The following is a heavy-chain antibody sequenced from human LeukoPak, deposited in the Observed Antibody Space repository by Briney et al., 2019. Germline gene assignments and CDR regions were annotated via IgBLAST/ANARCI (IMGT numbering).Heavy chain of an antibody. V-gene: IGHV1-18*01. CDR2: ISAYNGNT. Sequence: ASVKVSCKASGYTFTSYGISWVRQAPGQGLEWMGWISAYNGNTNYAQKLQGRVTMTTDTSTSTAFMELRSLRSDDTAVYYWARAEWELRVGWFYPWGQGTLVSVSS. CDR1: GYTFTSYG. D-gene: IGHD1-26*01. J-gene: IGHJ5*02. CDR3: ARAEWELRVGWFYP.